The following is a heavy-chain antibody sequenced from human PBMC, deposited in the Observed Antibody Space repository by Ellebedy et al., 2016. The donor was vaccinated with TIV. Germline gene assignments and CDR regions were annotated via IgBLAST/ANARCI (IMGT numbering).Heavy chain of an antibody. V-gene: IGHV4-59*12. J-gene: IGHJ4*02. CDR2: IYNSGRT. CDR3: ARGRGGSYSIPFDY. CDR1: GGSIRSDY. Sequence: SETLSLXXSVSGGSIRSDYWSWIRQPPGKGLEWIGYIYNSGRTNYNPSLESRVTISVDTSKNQFSLKLSSVTAADTAVYYCARGRGGSYSIPFDYWGQGTLVTVSS. D-gene: IGHD1-26*01.